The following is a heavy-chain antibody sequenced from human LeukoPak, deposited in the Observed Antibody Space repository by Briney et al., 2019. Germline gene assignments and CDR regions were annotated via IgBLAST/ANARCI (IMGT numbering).Heavy chain of an antibody. J-gene: IGHJ4*02. D-gene: IGHD6-13*01. CDR3: ARALAAADGNDY. V-gene: IGHV1-46*01. Sequence: ASVKVSCKASGYTFRDFGMSWVRQAPGQGLEWMGIINPSGGSTSYAQKFQGRVTMTRDTSTSTVYMELSSLRSEDTAVYYCARALAAADGNDYWGQGTLVTVSS. CDR2: INPSGGST. CDR1: GYTFRDFG.